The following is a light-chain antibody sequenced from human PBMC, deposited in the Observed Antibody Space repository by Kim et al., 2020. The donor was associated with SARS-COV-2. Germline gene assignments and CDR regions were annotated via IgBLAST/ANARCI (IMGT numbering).Light chain of an antibody. Sequence: ASVKLTCTLSSGHSSYAIAWHQQQPEKGPRYLMKINNDGSHSKGDGIPDRFSGSSSGAERYLTISSLQSEDEADYYCQAWGSGIWVFGGGTKLTVL. CDR2: INNDGSH. J-gene: IGLJ3*02. CDR3: QAWGSGIWV. CDR1: SGHSSYA. V-gene: IGLV4-69*01.